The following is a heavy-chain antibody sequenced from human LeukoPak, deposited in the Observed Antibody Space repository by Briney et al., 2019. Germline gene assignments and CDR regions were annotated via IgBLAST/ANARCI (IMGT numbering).Heavy chain of an antibody. V-gene: IGHV4-34*01. CDR3: ARDFWSNDWLLPNDY. CDR2: INHSGST. J-gene: IGHJ4*02. Sequence: ASETLSLTCAVYGGSFSGYYWSWIRQPPGKGLEWIGEINHSGSTNYNPSLKSRVTISVDTSKNQFSLKLSSVTAADTAVYYCARDFWSNDWLLPNDYWGQGTLVTVSS. CDR1: GGSFSGYY. D-gene: IGHD3-9*01.